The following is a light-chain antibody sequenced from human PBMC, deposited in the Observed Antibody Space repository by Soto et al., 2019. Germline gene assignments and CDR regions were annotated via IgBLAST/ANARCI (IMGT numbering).Light chain of an antibody. CDR1: QSIIYY. CDR3: QQYNNWPAIT. Sequence: EIVLTQSPSTLSLSLGERATLSCRASQSIIYYLAWYQQKPGKAPRLLIYGASTRATGVPARFSGSGSGTEFNLTISSLQSEDFAIYYCQQYNNWPAITFGQGTRLEIK. V-gene: IGKV3-15*01. J-gene: IGKJ5*01. CDR2: GAS.